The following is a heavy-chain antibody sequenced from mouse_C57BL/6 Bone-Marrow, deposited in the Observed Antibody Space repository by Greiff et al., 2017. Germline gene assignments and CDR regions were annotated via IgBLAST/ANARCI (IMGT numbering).Heavy chain of an antibody. V-gene: IGHV5-4*01. Sequence: EVQLVESGGGLVKPGGSLKLSCAASGFTFSSYAMSWVRQTQRKRLEWVATISDGGSYTYYTDNVKGRFTISRDNAKNNLYLQMSHLKSEDTAMYDCARQVWTGTVAYWGQGTLVTVSA. D-gene: IGHD4-1*01. CDR2: ISDGGSYT. CDR3: ARQVWTGTVAY. CDR1: GFTFSSYA. J-gene: IGHJ3*01.